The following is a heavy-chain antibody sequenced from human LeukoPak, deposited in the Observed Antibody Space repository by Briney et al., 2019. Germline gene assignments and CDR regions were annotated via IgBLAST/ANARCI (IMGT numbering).Heavy chain of an antibody. Sequence: SETLSLTCTVSGGSISRSNNYWGWVRQPPGKGLEWIGSIHYSGTTYYNPSLRSRVTISVDTSKNQFSLKLSSMTAADTAVYFCARHEEEDGFNAKTIDYWGQGTLVTVSS. CDR1: GGSISRSNNY. J-gene: IGHJ4*02. CDR3: ARHEEEDGFNAKTIDY. D-gene: IGHD5-24*01. V-gene: IGHV4-39*01. CDR2: IHYSGTT.